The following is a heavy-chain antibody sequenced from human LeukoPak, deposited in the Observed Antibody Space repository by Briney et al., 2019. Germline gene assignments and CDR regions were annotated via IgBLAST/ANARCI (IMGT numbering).Heavy chain of an antibody. Sequence: ASVKVSCKASGGTFRNYVISWVRQAPGQGLEWMGGIIPIFGAANYGQSSQGRVTITADESTNTAYMELSSLRSDDTAVYYCARGRITMVRGVKVSVYFDYWGQGTLVTVSS. J-gene: IGHJ4*02. D-gene: IGHD3-10*01. V-gene: IGHV1-69*01. CDR3: ARGRITMVRGVKVSVYFDY. CDR2: IIPIFGAA. CDR1: GGTFRNYV.